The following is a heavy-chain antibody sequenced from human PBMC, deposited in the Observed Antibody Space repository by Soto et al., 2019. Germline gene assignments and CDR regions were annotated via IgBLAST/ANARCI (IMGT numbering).Heavy chain of an antibody. CDR3: AREVEAVENTGMDV. Sequence: QVQLVESGGGVVQPGRSLRLSCAASGFTFSSYAMHWVRQAPGKGLEWVAVISYDGSNKYYADSVKGRFTISRDNSKNTQYLQMNSLRAEGTAVYYCAREVEAVENTGMDVWGQGTTVTVSS. CDR1: GFTFSSYA. CDR2: ISYDGSNK. J-gene: IGHJ6*02. D-gene: IGHD6-19*01. V-gene: IGHV3-30-3*01.